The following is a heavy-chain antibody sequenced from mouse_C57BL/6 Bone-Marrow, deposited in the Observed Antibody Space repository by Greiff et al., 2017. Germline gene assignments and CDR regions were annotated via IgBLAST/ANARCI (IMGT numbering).Heavy chain of an antibody. CDR1: GYSITSGYY. D-gene: IGHD1-1*01. CDR3: ARDGVGNYWYFDV. V-gene: IGHV3-6*01. J-gene: IGHJ1*03. CDR2: ISYDGSN. Sequence: EVKLQESGPGLVKPSQSLSLTCSVTGYSITSGYYWNWIRQFPGNKLEWMGYISYDGSNNYNPSLKNRISITRDTSKNQFFLKLNSVTTEDTATYYCARDGVGNYWYFDVWGTGTTVTGSS.